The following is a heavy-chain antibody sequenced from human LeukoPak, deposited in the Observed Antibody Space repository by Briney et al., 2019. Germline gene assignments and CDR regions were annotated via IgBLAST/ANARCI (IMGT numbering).Heavy chain of an antibody. CDR2: INHSEST. Sequence: SETLSLTCAVYGGSFSGYYWSWIRQPPGKGLEWIGEINHSESTNYNPSLKSRVTILVDTSKNQFSLKLSSATAADTAVYYCARGFYYDYVWGSYRYYFDYWGQGTLVTVSS. D-gene: IGHD3-16*02. J-gene: IGHJ4*02. CDR1: GGSFSGYY. V-gene: IGHV4-34*01. CDR3: ARGFYYDYVWGSYRYYFDY.